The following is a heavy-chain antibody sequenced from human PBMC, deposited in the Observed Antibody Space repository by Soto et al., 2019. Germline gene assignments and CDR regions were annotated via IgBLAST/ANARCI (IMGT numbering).Heavy chain of an antibody. V-gene: IGHV1-18*04. D-gene: IGHD6-19*01. CDR2: ISAYNGNT. CDR3: AGEGAVAGIYYYSYGRDV. J-gene: IGHJ6*02. Sequence: EASVKVSCKASGYTFTSYGISWVRQAPGQGLEWMGWISAYNGNTNYAQKLQGRVTMTTDTSTSTAYMELRSLRSDDTAVYYCAGEGAVAGIYYYSYGRDVWAQGTTVTVSS. CDR1: GYTFTSYG.